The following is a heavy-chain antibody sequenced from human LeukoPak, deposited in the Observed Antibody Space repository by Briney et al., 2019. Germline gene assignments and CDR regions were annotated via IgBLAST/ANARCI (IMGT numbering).Heavy chain of an antibody. Sequence: SETLSLTCTVSGESISGYYWGWIRQPPGKGLEWIGSIYHSGSTYYNPSLKSRVTISVDTSKNQFSLKLSSVTAADTAVYYCARDPSWNYEPPYFDYWGQGTLVTVSS. CDR2: IYHSGST. CDR1: GESISGYY. V-gene: IGHV4-38-2*02. D-gene: IGHD1-7*01. CDR3: ARDPSWNYEPPYFDY. J-gene: IGHJ4*02.